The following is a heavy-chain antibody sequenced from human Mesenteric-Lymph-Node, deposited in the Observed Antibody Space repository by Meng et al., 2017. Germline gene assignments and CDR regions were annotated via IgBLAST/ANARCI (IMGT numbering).Heavy chain of an antibody. J-gene: IGHJ4*02. CDR2: IYYSGST. CDR1: GGSVSSGGYY. Sequence: QGQLQESGQGLVKPSQTLSLTCTVSGGSVSSGGYYWTWIRQHPGKGLEWFGHIYYSGSTFYNPSLKRRVIISIDTSKNQFSLNLRSVTAADTAVYYRARVSSGWDYFDYWGQGTLVTVSS. V-gene: IGHV4-31*03. D-gene: IGHD6-19*01. CDR3: ARVSSGWDYFDY.